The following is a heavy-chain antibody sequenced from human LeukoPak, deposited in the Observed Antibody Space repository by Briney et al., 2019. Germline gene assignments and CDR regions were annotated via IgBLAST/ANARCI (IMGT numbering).Heavy chain of an antibody. J-gene: IGHJ4*02. CDR3: ARSTGSTMFIDY. V-gene: IGHV4-59*01. CDR2: IHYSGST. D-gene: IGHD3-10*02. Sequence: SETLSLTCTVSTGSISTYYWTWIRQAPGEGLEWIGYIHYSGSTNYNPSLKSRVTISVDTSNNQFSLRLSSVTAADTAVYYCARSTGSTMFIDYWGQGTLVTVSS. CDR1: TGSISTYY.